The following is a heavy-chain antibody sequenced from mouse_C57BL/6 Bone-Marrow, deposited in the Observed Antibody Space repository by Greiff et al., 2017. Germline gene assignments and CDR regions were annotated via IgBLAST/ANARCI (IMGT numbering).Heavy chain of an antibody. Sequence: SGAELARPGASVKLSCTASGYTFTSSGISWVKQRTGQGLEWIGEIYPRSGNTYYNEKFKGKATLTADKSSSTAYMELRSLTSEDSAVYFCARSYYSNYYARDDGGQGTSVTVSS. CDR3: ARSYYSNYYARDD. CDR2: IYPRSGNT. CDR1: GYTFTSSG. V-gene: IGHV1-81*01. D-gene: IGHD2-5*01. J-gene: IGHJ4*01.